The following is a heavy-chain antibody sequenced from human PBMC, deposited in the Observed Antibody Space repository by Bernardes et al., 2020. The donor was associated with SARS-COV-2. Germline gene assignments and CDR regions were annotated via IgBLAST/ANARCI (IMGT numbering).Heavy chain of an antibody. V-gene: IGHV3-48*02. Sequence: GGSLRLSRAASAFTFSRYSMNWVRQAPGKGLEWVSYISSSSSTIYYADSVKGRFTISRDNAKNSLYLQMNSLRDEDTAVYYCARGGGSSSWAYFQHWGQGTLVPVSS. CDR3: ARGGGSSSWAYFQH. D-gene: IGHD6-13*01. CDR1: AFTFSRYS. CDR2: ISSSSSTI. J-gene: IGHJ1*01.